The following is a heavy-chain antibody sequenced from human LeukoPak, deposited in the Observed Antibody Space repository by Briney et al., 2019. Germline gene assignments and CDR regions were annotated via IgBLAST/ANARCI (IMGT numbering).Heavy chain of an antibody. Sequence: SETLSLTCTVSGGSIGSYYWGWIRQPPGKGFEWIGYNSNSGSTDYNPSLKSRVTISVDTSKNQFSLKLSSLTAADTAMFYCVRHGGGYSFGYWGQGTLVTVSS. CDR1: GGSIGSYY. V-gene: IGHV4-59*08. CDR2: NSNSGST. J-gene: IGHJ4*02. CDR3: VRHGGGYSFGY. D-gene: IGHD2-21*01.